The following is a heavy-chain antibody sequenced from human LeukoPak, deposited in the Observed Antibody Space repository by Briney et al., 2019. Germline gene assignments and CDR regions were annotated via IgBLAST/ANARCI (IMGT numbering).Heavy chain of an antibody. D-gene: IGHD2-21*02. CDR3: AKSYCCGDCYSSPHDAFHI. J-gene: IGHJ3*02. CDR2: ISGSGAST. Sequence: GGPLRLSCAASGFTFSTYAMSWVRQAPGKGLEWVSAISGSGASTYYADSVKGRFTISRDNSKKTLYLQMNSLRAEDTAVYYCAKSYCCGDCYSSPHDAFHICGQGTRVTVSS. V-gene: IGHV3-23*01. CDR1: GFTFSTYA.